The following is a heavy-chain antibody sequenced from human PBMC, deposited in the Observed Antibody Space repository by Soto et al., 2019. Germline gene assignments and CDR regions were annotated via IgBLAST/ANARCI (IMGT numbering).Heavy chain of an antibody. D-gene: IGHD5-18*01. CDR3: AKGSYGYSAPYYYYGMDV. V-gene: IGHV3-30*18. CDR1: GFTFSSYG. Sequence: SGGSLRLSCAASGFTFSSYGMHWVRQAPGKGLEWVAVISYDGSNKYYADSVKGRFTISRDNSKNTLYLQMNSLRAEDTAVYYCAKGSYGYSAPYYYYGMDVWGQGTTVTVSS. J-gene: IGHJ6*02. CDR2: ISYDGSNK.